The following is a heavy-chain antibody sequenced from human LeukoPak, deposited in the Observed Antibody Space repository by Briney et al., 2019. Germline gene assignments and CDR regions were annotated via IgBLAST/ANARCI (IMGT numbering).Heavy chain of an antibody. V-gene: IGHV4-38-2*02. J-gene: IGHJ4*02. D-gene: IGHD6-19*01. CDR3: ARDTYSSGWYLDD. CDR2: IYHSGST. Sequence: KPSETLSLTCTVSGYSISSGYYWGWIRQPPGKGLEWIGSIYHSGSTYYNPSLKSRVTISVDTSKNQFSLKLSSVTAADTAVYYCARDTYSSGWYLDDWGQGTLVTVSS. CDR1: GYSISSGYY.